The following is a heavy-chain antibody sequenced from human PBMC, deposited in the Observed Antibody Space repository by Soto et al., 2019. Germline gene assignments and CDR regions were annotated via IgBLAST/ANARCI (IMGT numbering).Heavy chain of an antibody. Sequence: QVQLVESGGGVVQPGRSLRLSCAASGFTFSSYAMHWVRQAPGKGLEWVAVISYDGSNKYYADSVKGRFTISRDNSKNTRYLQMNSLRAEDTAVYYCARGFNWNYGYYYYGLDVWGQGTTVTVSS. CDR3: ARGFNWNYGYYYYGLDV. CDR2: ISYDGSNK. J-gene: IGHJ6*02. CDR1: GFTFSSYA. D-gene: IGHD1-7*01. V-gene: IGHV3-30-3*01.